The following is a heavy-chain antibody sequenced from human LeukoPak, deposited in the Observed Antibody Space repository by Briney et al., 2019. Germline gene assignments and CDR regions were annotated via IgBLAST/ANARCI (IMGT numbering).Heavy chain of an antibody. Sequence: GGSLRLSCAASGFTFSSFALSWVCQAPGRGLEWVSAISGSSDNTYYADSVKGRFTISRDNSKNMLYLQMNSLRVEDTAVYYCAKSHLRAAAGECIDPWGQGTLVTVSS. CDR1: GFTFSSFA. V-gene: IGHV3-23*01. J-gene: IGHJ5*02. D-gene: IGHD6-13*01. CDR3: AKSHLRAAAGECIDP. CDR2: ISGSSDNT.